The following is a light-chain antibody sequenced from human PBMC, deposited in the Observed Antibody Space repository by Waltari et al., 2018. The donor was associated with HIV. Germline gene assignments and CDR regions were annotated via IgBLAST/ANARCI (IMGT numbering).Light chain of an antibody. J-gene: IGLJ1*01. CDR3: SSLTSGSTRYV. CDR2: EVN. Sequence: QSALTQPASVSGSPGPSITISCTGTSSDVGSYNYVSWYQQEPGKAPKLMIYEVNNRPSGISNRFSGSKSGNTASLTISGLQAEDEADYYCSSLTSGSTRYVFGTGTKVTVL. V-gene: IGLV2-14*01. CDR1: SSDVGSYNY.